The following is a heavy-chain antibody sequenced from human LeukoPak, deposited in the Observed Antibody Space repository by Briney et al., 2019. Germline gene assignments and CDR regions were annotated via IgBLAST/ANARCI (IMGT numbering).Heavy chain of an antibody. CDR1: GLTFSSYA. D-gene: IGHD3-16*02. CDR2: ISGSGGST. V-gene: IGHV3-23*01. CDR3: ANFLFGDYVWGSYRPVDHDY. J-gene: IGHJ4*02. Sequence: SGGSLRLSCAASGLTFSSYAMRWVRQAPGKGLEWVSAISGSGGSTYYADSVKGRFTISRDNSKNTLYLQMNSLRAEDTALYYCANFLFGDYVWGSYRPVDHDYWDQGTLVTVSS.